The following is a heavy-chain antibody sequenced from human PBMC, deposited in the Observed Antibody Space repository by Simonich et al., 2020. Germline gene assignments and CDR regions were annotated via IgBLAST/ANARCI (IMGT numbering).Heavy chain of an antibody. CDR2: TIPILGIA. CDR1: GGTFSSYA. J-gene: IGHJ4*02. Sequence: QVQLVQSGAEVKKPGSSVKVSCKASGGTFSSYAICWVRQAPGQGLEWMGGTIPILGIANYEQKFQGRVTINADKSTSTAYMELSSLRSEDTAVYYCARTNTMRELDTMVRGVDYFDYWGQGTLVTVSS. D-gene: IGHD3-10*01. V-gene: IGHV1-69*09. CDR3: ARTNTMRELDTMVRGVDYFDY.